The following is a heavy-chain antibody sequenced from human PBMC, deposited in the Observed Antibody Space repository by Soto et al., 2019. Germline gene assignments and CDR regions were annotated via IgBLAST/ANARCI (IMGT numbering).Heavy chain of an antibody. CDR3: ARGWPPLLRYFDWLSSAFDY. Sequence: GGSLRLSCAASGFTFSSYWRHWVRQAPGKGLVWVSRINSDGSSTSYADSVKSRFTISRDNAKNTLYLQMNSLRAEDTAVYYCARGWPPLLRYFDWLSSAFDYWGQGTLVTVYS. CDR2: INSDGSST. CDR1: GFTFSSYW. J-gene: IGHJ4*02. V-gene: IGHV3-74*01. D-gene: IGHD3-9*01.